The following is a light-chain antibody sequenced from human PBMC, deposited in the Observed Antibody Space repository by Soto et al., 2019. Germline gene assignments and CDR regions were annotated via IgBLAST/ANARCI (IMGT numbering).Light chain of an antibody. Sequence: QSALTQPASVSGSPGQSITISCTGTSSDVGNYNLVSWYQQHPGKAPKLIIYEVTKRPSGVSNRFSGSKSGNTASLTISGLQAEDEAHFYCCSYAGSSTPLVFGGGTKVTVL. J-gene: IGLJ2*01. CDR2: EVT. V-gene: IGLV2-23*02. CDR1: SSDVGNYNL. CDR3: CSYAGSSTPLV.